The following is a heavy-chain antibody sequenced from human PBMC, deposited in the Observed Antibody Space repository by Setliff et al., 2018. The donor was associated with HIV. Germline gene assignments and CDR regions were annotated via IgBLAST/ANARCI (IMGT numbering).Heavy chain of an antibody. D-gene: IGHD5-12*01. CDR2: VYTSGST. J-gene: IGHJ4*02. Sequence: SETLSLTCTVSGGSISSYYWNWIRQPAGEGLEWIGRVYTSGSTNYNPSLKSRVTMSVDTSKNQFSLKMRSVTAADTAVYFCAREGATWYQVDYWGQGTLVTVSS. CDR1: GGSISSYY. CDR3: AREGATWYQVDY. V-gene: IGHV4-4*07.